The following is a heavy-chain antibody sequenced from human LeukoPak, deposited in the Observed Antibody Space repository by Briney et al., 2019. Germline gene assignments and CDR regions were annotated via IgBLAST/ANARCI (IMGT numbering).Heavy chain of an antibody. CDR1: GFTFDDYA. J-gene: IGHJ4*02. D-gene: IGHD1-26*01. CDR2: ISWNSGSI. Sequence: SLRLSCAASGFTFDDYAMHWVRQAPGKGLEWVSGISWNSGSIGYADSVKGRFTISRDNAKNSLYLQMNSLRAEDTAVYYCARTVGGSYSYFDYWGQGTLVTVSS. V-gene: IGHV3-9*01. CDR3: ARTVGGSYSYFDY.